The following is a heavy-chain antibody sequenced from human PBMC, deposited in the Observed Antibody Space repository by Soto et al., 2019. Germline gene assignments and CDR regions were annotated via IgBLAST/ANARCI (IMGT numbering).Heavy chain of an antibody. V-gene: IGHV1-69*06. D-gene: IGHD3-10*01. CDR2: IIPIFGTA. CDR3: ARVTMVRGVIINYGMDV. CDR1: GGTFSSYA. J-gene: IGHJ6*02. Sequence: VKVSCKASGGTFSSYAISWVRQAPGQGLEWMGGIIPIFGTANYAQKFQGRVTITADKSTSTAYMELSSLRSEDTAVYYCARVTMVRGVIINYGMDVWGQGTTVTVSS.